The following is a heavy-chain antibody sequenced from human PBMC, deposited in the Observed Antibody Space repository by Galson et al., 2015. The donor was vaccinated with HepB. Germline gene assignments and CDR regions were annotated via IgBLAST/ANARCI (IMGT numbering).Heavy chain of an antibody. CDR2: ISSSSSYI. D-gene: IGHD4-17*01. CDR1: GFTFSSYS. V-gene: IGHV3-21*01. J-gene: IGHJ6*02. CDR3: AVRDYATPDYYGMDV. Sequence: SLRLSCAASGFTFSSYSMNWVRQAPGKGLEWVSSISSSSSYIYYADSVKGRFTISRDNAKNSLYLQMNSLRAEDTAVYYCAVRDYATPDYYGMDVWGQGTTVTVSS.